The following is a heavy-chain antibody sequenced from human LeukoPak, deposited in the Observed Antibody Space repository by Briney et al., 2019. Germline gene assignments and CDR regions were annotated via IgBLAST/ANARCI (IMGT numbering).Heavy chain of an antibody. CDR2: IYSGGST. J-gene: IGHJ4*02. Sequence: QPGGSLRLSCAASGFTVSSNYMGWVRQAPGKGLEWVSVIYSGGSTYYADSVKGRSTISRDNSKNTLYLQMNSLRAEDTAVYYCARGEGSSSWFDYWGQGTLVTVSS. CDR3: ARGEGSSSWFDY. D-gene: IGHD6-13*01. V-gene: IGHV3-53*01. CDR1: GFTVSSNY.